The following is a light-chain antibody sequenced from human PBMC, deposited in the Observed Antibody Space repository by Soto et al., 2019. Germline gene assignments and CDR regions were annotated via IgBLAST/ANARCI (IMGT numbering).Light chain of an antibody. J-gene: IGKJ1*01. CDR3: QQYYSIPQT. CDR2: WAS. Sequence: DFVMTQSPDSLAVSLGERATINCKSSQSVLYSSNNKNYLAWYQQKPGQPPKLLIYWASTRESGVPDRFSGSGSGTDFTLTISSLQAEDVAVYYCQQYYSIPQTFGQGTKVEIK. V-gene: IGKV4-1*01. CDR1: QSVLYSSNNKNY.